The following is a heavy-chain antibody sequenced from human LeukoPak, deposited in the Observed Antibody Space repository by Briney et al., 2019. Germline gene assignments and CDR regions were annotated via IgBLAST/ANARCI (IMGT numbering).Heavy chain of an antibody. V-gene: IGHV3-30*18. CDR2: VSYDGNDG. CDR3: AKLAWNDGSYYFDY. CDR1: GFYFTYYA. D-gene: IGHD1-1*01. J-gene: IGHJ4*02. Sequence: PGGSLRLSCIGSGFYFTYYAIYWVRQAPGKGLEWVAVVSYDGNDGYYADSVKGRFSISRDNSQNTVTLQMNNLRVDDTAIYYCAKLAWNDGSYYFDYWGQGTLVTVSS.